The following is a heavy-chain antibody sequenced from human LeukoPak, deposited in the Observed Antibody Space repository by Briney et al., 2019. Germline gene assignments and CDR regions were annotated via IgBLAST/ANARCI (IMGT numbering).Heavy chain of an antibody. CDR2: ISSSSSYI. CDR1: GFTFCGYS. CDR3: ARDYGGNTVYYYYMDI. D-gene: IGHD4-23*01. J-gene: IGHJ6*03. V-gene: IGHV3-21*01. Sequence: GGSLRLSCAASGFTFCGYSMNWVRQAPGKGLEWVSSISSSSSYIYYADSVKGRFTISRDNAKNSLYLQMNSLRAEDTAVYYCARDYGGNTVYYYYMDIWGKGTTVTVSS.